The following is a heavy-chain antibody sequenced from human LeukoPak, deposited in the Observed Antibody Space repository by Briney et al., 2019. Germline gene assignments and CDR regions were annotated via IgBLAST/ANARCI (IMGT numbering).Heavy chain of an antibody. J-gene: IGHJ4*02. Sequence: GGSLRLSCAASGFTFSSYDMHWVRQATGKGLEWVSAIGTAGDTYYPGSVKGRFTISRENAKNSLYLQMNSLRAGDTAVYYCARGMYSSRGFDYWGQGTLVTVSS. CDR1: GFTFSSYD. CDR3: ARGMYSSRGFDY. D-gene: IGHD6-13*01. V-gene: IGHV3-13*01. CDR2: IGTAGDT.